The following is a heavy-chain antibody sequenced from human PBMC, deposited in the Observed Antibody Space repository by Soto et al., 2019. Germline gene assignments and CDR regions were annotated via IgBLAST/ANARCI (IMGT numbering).Heavy chain of an antibody. CDR3: ASASDIAVLGWTFDI. CDR2: IYWDDDK. D-gene: IGHD2-15*01. J-gene: IGHJ3*02. CDR1: GFSLTTSGVG. Sequence: SGPTLVNPTQTLTLTCTFSGFSLTTSGVGVGWIRQPPGKALEWLALIYWDDDKRYSPSLKSRLTITKDTSKNQVVLTMTNMDPVDTATYYCASASDIAVLGWTFDIWGQGTMVTVSS. V-gene: IGHV2-5*02.